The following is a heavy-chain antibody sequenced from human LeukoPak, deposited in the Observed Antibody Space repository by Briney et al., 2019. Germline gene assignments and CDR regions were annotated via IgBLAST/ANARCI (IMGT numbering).Heavy chain of an antibody. Sequence: SKTLSLTCAVYGGAFSGYYWSWIRQPPGKGLEWIGEINHGGSTNYNPSLKSRFTISVDTSKNQFSLKLSAVTAADTAVYYCAGHQEDTAMVFGYWGQRTLVTVSS. CDR2: INHGGST. J-gene: IGHJ4*02. CDR3: AGHQEDTAMVFGY. D-gene: IGHD5-18*01. V-gene: IGHV4-34*01. CDR1: GGAFSGYY.